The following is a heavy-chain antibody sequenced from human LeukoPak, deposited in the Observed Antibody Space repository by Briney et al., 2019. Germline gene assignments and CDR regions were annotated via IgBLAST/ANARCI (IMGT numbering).Heavy chain of an antibody. V-gene: IGHV3-48*02. CDR2: ISSSSSTI. CDR3: ARDPNYDSSGYSFDY. CDR1: GFTFSSYS. J-gene: IGHJ4*02. D-gene: IGHD3-22*01. Sequence: PGGSLRLSCAASGFTFSSYSMNWVRQAPGKGLEWVSYISSSSSTIYYADSVKGRFTISRDNAKNSLYLQMNSLRDEDTAVYYCARDPNYDSSGYSFDYWGQGTLVTVSS.